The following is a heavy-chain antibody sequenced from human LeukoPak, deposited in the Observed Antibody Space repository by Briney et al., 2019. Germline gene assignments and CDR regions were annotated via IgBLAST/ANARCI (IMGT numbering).Heavy chain of an antibody. J-gene: IGHJ3*02. CDR3: ARQWFGDSRSAFDI. CDR1: GGSFSGYY. V-gene: IGHV4-34*01. CDR2: INHSGST. D-gene: IGHD3-10*01. Sequence: SETLSLTCAVYGGSFSGYYWSWIRQPPGKGLEWIGEINHSGSTNYNPSLKSRVTISVDTSKNQFSLKLSSVTAADTAVYYCARQWFGDSRSAFDIWGQGTMVTVSS.